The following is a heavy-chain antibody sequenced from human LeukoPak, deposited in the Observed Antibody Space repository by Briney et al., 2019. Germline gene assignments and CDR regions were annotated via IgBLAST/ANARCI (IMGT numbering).Heavy chain of an antibody. CDR1: GGTFSSYT. CDR2: IIPILGIA. J-gene: IGHJ4*02. D-gene: IGHD2-21*02. CDR3: ARMSDCGGDCPIDY. Sequence: SVKVSCKASGGTFSSYTISWVRQAPGQGLEWMGRIIPILGIANYAQKFQGRVTITADKSTSTAYVELSSLRSEDTAVYYCARMSDCGGDCPIDYWGQGTLVTVSS. V-gene: IGHV1-69*02.